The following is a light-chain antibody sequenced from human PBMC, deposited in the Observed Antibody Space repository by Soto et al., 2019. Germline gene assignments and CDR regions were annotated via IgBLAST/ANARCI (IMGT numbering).Light chain of an antibody. CDR2: GNR. CDR1: NSNLGAGYD. CDR3: GTWDSGLSAWV. V-gene: IGLV1-40*01. J-gene: IGLJ3*02. Sequence: QSVLTQPPSVSGAPGQRVTISCTGNNSNLGAGYDVHWYQQLPGAAPKLVIFGNRNRPSGVPERFSGSKSGTSATLGITGLQTGDEADYYCGTWDSGLSAWVFGGGTKLTVL.